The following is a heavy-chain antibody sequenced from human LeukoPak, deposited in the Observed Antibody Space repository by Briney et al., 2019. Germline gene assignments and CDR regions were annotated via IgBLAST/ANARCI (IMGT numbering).Heavy chain of an antibody. J-gene: IGHJ4*02. D-gene: IGHD2/OR15-2a*01. CDR3: AGHHPRNTVDF. V-gene: IGHV4-59*08. Sequence: SETLSLTRTVSGGSISSYYWSWIRQPPGKGLEWIAYISDIGSINYNPSLKSRVTISLDTSKNQFSLMLSSVTAADTAVYYCAGHHPRNTVDFWGQGTLVTVSS. CDR2: ISDIGSI. CDR1: GGSISSYY.